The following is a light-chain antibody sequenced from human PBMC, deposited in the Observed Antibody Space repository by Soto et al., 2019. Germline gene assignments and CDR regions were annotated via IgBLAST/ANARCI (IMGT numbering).Light chain of an antibody. Sequence: QSALTQPPSASGSPGQSVTISCTGTSGDFGGYNYVSWYQQHPGKAPKLMIYEVSKRPSGVPDRFSGSKSGNTASLTVSGLQAEDEADYYCSSYAGSNNVYVFGTGTKVTV. CDR1: SGDFGGYNY. J-gene: IGLJ1*01. CDR2: EVS. V-gene: IGLV2-8*01. CDR3: SSYAGSNNVYV.